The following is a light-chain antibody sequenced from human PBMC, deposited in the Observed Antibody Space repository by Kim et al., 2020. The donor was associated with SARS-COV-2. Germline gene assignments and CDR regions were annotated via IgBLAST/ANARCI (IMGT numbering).Light chain of an antibody. V-gene: IGKV3-20*01. CDR2: TAS. J-gene: IGKJ4*01. CDR3: QQYASAPLT. CDR1: HHVGANY. Sequence: SPGEKATISCRATHHVGANYIAWFQQKPGQPPRLLIHTASSRATGIADRFRGSGSGTDFTLTITRLEPEDFALYFCQQYASAPLTFGGGTKVDIK.